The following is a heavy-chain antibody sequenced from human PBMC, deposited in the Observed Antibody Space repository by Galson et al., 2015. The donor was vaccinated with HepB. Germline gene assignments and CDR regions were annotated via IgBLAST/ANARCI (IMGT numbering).Heavy chain of an antibody. V-gene: IGHV3-21*01. J-gene: IGHJ4*02. Sequence: SLRLSCAASGFTFSTYSMNWVRQAPGKGLEWVSSISSSSSYIYYADSVKGRFTISRDNAKNSLYLQMNSLRAEDTAVYYCARFSPELPDLGDFDYWGQGTLVTVSS. CDR3: ARFSPELPDLGDFDY. D-gene: IGHD1-26*01. CDR2: ISSSSSYI. CDR1: GFTFSTYS.